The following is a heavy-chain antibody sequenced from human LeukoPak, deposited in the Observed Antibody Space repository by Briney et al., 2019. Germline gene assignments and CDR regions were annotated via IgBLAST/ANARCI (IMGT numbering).Heavy chain of an antibody. CDR1: GGSMRSYY. CDR3: ARVSLVRGAPDYYFDY. Sequence: SETLSLTCTVAGGSMRSYYWTWIRQPPGKGLEWIGEINHGGSTNYNPSLKSRVTISVDTSKNQFSLKLNSATAADTAVYYCARVSLVRGAPDYYFDYWGQGTLVTVSS. CDR2: INHGGST. D-gene: IGHD3-10*01. V-gene: IGHV4-34*01. J-gene: IGHJ4*02.